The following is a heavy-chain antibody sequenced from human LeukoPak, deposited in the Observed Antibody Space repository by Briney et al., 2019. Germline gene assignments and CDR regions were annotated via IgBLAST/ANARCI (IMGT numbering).Heavy chain of an antibody. CDR1: GYTFTSYG. Sequence: ASVKVSCKASGYTFTSYGISWVRQAPGQGLEWMGWISAYNGNTNYAQKLQGRVTMTTDTSTSTAYMELRSLRSDDTAVYYCARVWTSADARYSSSWNYYYYYMDVWGKGTTVTVSS. J-gene: IGHJ6*03. CDR2: ISAYNGNT. D-gene: IGHD6-13*01. V-gene: IGHV1-18*01. CDR3: ARVWTSADARYSSSWNYYYYYMDV.